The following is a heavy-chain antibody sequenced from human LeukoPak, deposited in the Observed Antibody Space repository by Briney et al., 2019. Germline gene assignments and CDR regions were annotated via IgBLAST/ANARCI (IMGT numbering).Heavy chain of an antibody. CDR2: IYYSGST. D-gene: IGHD6-19*01. CDR1: GGSISSYY. J-gene: IGHJ4*02. CDR3: ARDGSTYSSGWYIGY. Sequence: SETLSLTCTVSGGSISSYYWSWIRQPPGKGLEWIGYIYYSGSTNYNPSLKSRVTMSVDTSKNQFSLKLSSVTAADTAVYYCARDGSTYSSGWYIGYWGQGTLVTVSS. V-gene: IGHV4-59*12.